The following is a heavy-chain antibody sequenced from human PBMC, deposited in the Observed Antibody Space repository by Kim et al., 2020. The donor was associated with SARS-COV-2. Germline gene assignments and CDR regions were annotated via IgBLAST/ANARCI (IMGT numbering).Heavy chain of an antibody. CDR2: INPNSGGT. CDR3: ARGLPGSGSQVSGYYYGMDV. D-gene: IGHD3-10*01. CDR1: GYTFTGYY. J-gene: IGHJ6*02. V-gene: IGHV1-2*04. Sequence: ASVKVSCKASGYTFTGYYMHWVRQAPGQGLEWMGWINPNSGGTNYAQKFQGWVTMTRDTSISTAYMELSRLRSDDTAVYYCARGLPGSGSQVSGYYYGMDVWGQGTTVTVSS.